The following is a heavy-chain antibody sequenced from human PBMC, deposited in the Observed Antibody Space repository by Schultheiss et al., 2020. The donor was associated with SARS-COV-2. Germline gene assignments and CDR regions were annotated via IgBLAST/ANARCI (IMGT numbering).Heavy chain of an antibody. CDR1: GGSISSYY. D-gene: IGHD6-6*01. V-gene: IGHV4-59*01. CDR3: AREGGSKSSSIPLDY. J-gene: IGHJ4*02. Sequence: SETLSLTCSVFGGSISSYYWSWIRQPPGKGLEWIGYIYYSGSTNYNPSLKSRVTISVDTSKNQFSLKLSSVTAADTAVYYCAREGGSKSSSIPLDYWGQGTLVTVSS. CDR2: IYYSGST.